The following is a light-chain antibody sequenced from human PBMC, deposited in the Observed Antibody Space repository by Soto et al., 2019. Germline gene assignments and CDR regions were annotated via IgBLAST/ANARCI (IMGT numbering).Light chain of an antibody. CDR1: QSVSSN. Sequence: EIVMTQSPATLSVSPGDRATLSCRASQSVSSNLAWYQQKPGQAPRLLIYGASTRATGIPARFSGSGSGTEFTLTISSLQSEDFAAYYCQQYNNWPPWTFGQGTKVEIK. CDR3: QQYNNWPPWT. CDR2: GAS. V-gene: IGKV3-15*01. J-gene: IGKJ1*01.